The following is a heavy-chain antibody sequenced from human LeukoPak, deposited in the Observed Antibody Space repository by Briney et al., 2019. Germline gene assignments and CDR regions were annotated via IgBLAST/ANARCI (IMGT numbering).Heavy chain of an antibody. Sequence: GGSLRLSCAASGVTFSGHSMHWVRQAPGKGLVWVSGISRGGTITNYADAVKGRFTISRDNAKNTLYLQMNSLRVEDTAVYSCARGWYGPDSCGQGTLVTVSS. CDR2: ISRGGTIT. CDR3: ARGWYGPDS. V-gene: IGHV3-74*01. CDR1: GVTFSGHS. D-gene: IGHD1-14*01. J-gene: IGHJ5*01.